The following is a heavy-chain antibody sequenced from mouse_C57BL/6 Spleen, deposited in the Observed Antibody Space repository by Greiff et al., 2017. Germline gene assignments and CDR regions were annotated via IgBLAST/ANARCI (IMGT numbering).Heavy chain of an antibody. D-gene: IGHD2-4*01. CDR3: ARFDYDGFSFAY. CDR1: GYAFSSYW. CDR2: IYPGDGDT. Sequence: VQLQQSGAELVKPGASVKISCKASGYAFSSYWMNWVKQRPGKGLEWIGQIYPGDGDTNYNGQFKGKATLTADKSSSTAYMQLSSLTSEDSAVYFCARFDYDGFSFAYWGQGTLVTVSA. V-gene: IGHV1-80*01. J-gene: IGHJ3*01.